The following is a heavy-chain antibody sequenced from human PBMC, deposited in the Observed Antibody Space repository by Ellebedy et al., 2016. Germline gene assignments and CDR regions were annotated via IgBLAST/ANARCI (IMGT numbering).Heavy chain of an antibody. V-gene: IGHV3-23*01. CDR3: VKESLDYYQGSGTHRDWFDP. D-gene: IGHD3-10*01. J-gene: IGHJ5*02. CDR2: ISGNGDDT. CDR1: GFTFSEYA. Sequence: GGSLRLXXEASGFTFSEYAMSWVRQAPGKGLEWVSAISGNGDDTYYAVSMRGRFTISRDNSKNTLYLQMHSLRAEDTAVYYCVKESLDYYQGSGTHRDWFDPWGQGALVTVSS.